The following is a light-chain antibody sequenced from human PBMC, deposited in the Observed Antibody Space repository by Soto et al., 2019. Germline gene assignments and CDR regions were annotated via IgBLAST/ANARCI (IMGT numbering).Light chain of an antibody. Sequence: QSALTQPASVSGSPGQSITISCTGTSSDVGGYNYVSWYQQPPGKAPKFMIYDVSNRPSGVSNRFSGSKSGNTASLTISGLQAEDEAYYYCCSYTTSNTRQIVFGTGTKVTVL. CDR3: CSYTTSNTRQIV. J-gene: IGLJ1*01. V-gene: IGLV2-14*01. CDR1: SSDVGGYNY. CDR2: DVS.